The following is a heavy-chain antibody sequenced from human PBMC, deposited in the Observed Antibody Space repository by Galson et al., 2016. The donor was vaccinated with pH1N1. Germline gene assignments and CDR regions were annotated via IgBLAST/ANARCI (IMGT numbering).Heavy chain of an antibody. CDR1: GFTVSSNY. V-gene: IGHV3-53*01. CDR3: ARVGDFWSYYYYNMDV. Sequence: SLRLSCAASGFTVSSNYMSWVRQAPGKGLEWVSLIYSGGRTYYADSVKGRFTISRDNSKNTSYLQMSSLRVEDTAVYYCARVGDFWSYYYYNMDVWGQGTTVTVSS. CDR2: IYSGGRT. J-gene: IGHJ6*02. D-gene: IGHD3-3*01.